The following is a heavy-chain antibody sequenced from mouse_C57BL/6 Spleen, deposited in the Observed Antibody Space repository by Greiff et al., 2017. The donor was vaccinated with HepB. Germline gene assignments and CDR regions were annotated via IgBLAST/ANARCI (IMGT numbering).Heavy chain of an antibody. CDR2: INPNNGGT. Sequence: EVQLQQSGPELVKPGASVKMSCKASGYTFTDYNMHWVKQSHGKSLEWIGYINPNNGGTSYNQKFKGKATLTVNKSSSTAYMELRSLTSEDSAVDYCARVETAQATAWCAYWGQGTLVTVSA. V-gene: IGHV1-22*01. CDR3: ARVETAQATAWCAY. CDR1: GYTFTDYN. D-gene: IGHD3-2*02. J-gene: IGHJ3*01.